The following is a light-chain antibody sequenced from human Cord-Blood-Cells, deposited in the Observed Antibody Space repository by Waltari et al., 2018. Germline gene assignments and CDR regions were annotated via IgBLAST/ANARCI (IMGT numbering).Light chain of an antibody. Sequence: QSVLTQPPSASGTPGQRVTIPCSGSSSNLGSNTVNWYQQLPGTAPKLLIYSNNQRPSVVPDLFSGATSGTSASLAISGLHSEDAADYYCASCDDSLNGLFGGGTKLTVL. V-gene: IGLV1-44*01. CDR1: SSNLGSNT. CDR3: ASCDDSLNGL. CDR2: SNN. J-gene: IGLJ3*02.